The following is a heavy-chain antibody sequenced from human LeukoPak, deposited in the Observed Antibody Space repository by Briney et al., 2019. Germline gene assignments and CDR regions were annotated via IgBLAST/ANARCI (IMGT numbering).Heavy chain of an antibody. J-gene: IGHJ4*02. D-gene: IGHD6-19*01. CDR2: IYYSGST. CDR3: ARYQVAGTGVSY. Sequence: PSETLSLTCTVSGGSISSSSYYWGWIRQPPGKGLEWIGSIYYSGSTYYNPSLKSRVTISVDTSKNQFSLKLSSVTAADMAVYYCARYQVAGTGVSYWGQGTLVTVSS. V-gene: IGHV4-39*01. CDR1: GGSISSSSYY.